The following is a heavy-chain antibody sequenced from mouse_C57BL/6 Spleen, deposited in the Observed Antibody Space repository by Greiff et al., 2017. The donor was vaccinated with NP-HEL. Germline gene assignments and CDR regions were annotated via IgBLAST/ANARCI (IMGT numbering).Heavy chain of an antibody. J-gene: IGHJ3*01. D-gene: IGHD4-1*01. V-gene: IGHV1-64*01. CDR2: IHPNSGST. CDR1: GYTFTSYW. Sequence: VQLQQSGAELVKPGASVKLSCKASGYTFTSYWMHWVKQRPGQGLEWIGMIHPNSGSTNYNEKFKSKATLTVDKSSSTAYMQLSSLTSEDSAVYYCARTGTGTPWFAYWGQGTLVTVSA. CDR3: ARTGTGTPWFAY.